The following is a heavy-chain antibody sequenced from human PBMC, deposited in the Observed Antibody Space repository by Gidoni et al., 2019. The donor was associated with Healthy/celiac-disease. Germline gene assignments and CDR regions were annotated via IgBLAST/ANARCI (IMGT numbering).Heavy chain of an antibody. J-gene: IGHJ6*02. CDR2: SYYSGST. V-gene: IGHV4-59*01. CDR1: GGSISSYY. Sequence: QVQLQESGPGLVTPSETLSLTCTVSGGSISSYYWSWIRQPPGKGLEWIGYSYYSGSTNYNPSLKSRVTISVDTSKNQFSLKLSSVTAADTAVYYCARETGQLWLGRDYYYGMDVWGQGTTVTVSS. CDR3: ARETGQLWLGRDYYYGMDV. D-gene: IGHD5-18*01.